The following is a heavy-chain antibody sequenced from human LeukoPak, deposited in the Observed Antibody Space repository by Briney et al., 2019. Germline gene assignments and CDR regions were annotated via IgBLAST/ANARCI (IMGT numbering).Heavy chain of an antibody. CDR2: IYYSGST. J-gene: IGHJ4*02. V-gene: IGHV4-61*01. Sequence: PSETLSLTCAVSGYSISSGYYWSWIRQPPGKGLEWIGYIYYSGSTNYNPSLKSRVTISVDTSKNQFSLKLSSVTAADTAVYYCARTPRWGCSGGSCYLDYWGQGTLVTVSS. CDR3: ARTPRWGCSGGSCYLDY. D-gene: IGHD2-15*01. CDR1: GYSISSGYY.